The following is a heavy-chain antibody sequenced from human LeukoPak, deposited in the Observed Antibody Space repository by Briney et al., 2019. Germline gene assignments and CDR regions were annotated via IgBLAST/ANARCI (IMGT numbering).Heavy chain of an antibody. Sequence: GGSLRLSCAASGFTFDDYGMSWVRQAPGKGLEWVSGINWNGGSTGYADSVKGRFTISRDNAKNSLYLQMNSLRAEDTALYYCARDMNIVVVPADTGVGCMDVWGKGTTVTVSS. CDR2: INWNGGST. D-gene: IGHD2-2*01. V-gene: IGHV3-20*04. J-gene: IGHJ6*03. CDR3: ARDMNIVVVPADTGVGCMDV. CDR1: GFTFDDYG.